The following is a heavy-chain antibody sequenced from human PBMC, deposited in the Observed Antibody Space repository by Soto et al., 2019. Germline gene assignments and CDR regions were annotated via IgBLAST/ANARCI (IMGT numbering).Heavy chain of an antibody. CDR3: ARDLLWFGEWSGGDG. D-gene: IGHD3-10*01. CDR1: GFTVSSNY. Sequence: EVQLVESGGGLIQPGGSPRLSCAASGFTVSSNYMSWVRQAPGKGLEWVSVIYSGGSTYYADSVKGRFTISRDNSKNTLYLQMNSLRAEDTAVYYCARDLLWFGEWSGGDGWGQGTLVTVSS. J-gene: IGHJ4*02. CDR2: IYSGGST. V-gene: IGHV3-53*01.